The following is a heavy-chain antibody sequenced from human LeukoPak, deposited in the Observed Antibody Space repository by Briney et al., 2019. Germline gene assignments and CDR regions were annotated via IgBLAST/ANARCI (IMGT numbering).Heavy chain of an antibody. V-gene: IGHV1-69*06. D-gene: IGHD2-2*01. CDR2: IIPIFGTA. Sequence: SVKVSCKASGGTFSSYAISWVRQAPGQGLEWMGGIIPIFGTANYAQKFQGRVTITAGKSTSTAYMELSSLRSEDTAVYYCARADIVVVPAAMHDYYYGMDVWGKGTTVTASS. J-gene: IGHJ6*04. CDR3: ARADIVVVPAAMHDYYYGMDV. CDR1: GGTFSSYA.